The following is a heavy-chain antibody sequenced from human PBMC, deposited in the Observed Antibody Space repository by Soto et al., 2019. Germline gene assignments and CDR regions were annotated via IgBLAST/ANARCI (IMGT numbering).Heavy chain of an antibody. Sequence: PGGSLRLSCAASGFTFNNYAMSWVRQAPGKGLEWVSSTSNSGGTTYYADSVRGRFTVSRDNSRNKLYVQKHRIRAEDTAIYYCATISVASASHYWGQGTLVTVSS. CDR1: GFTFNNYA. CDR2: TSNSGGTT. CDR3: ATISVASASHY. V-gene: IGHV3-23*01. D-gene: IGHD6-19*01. J-gene: IGHJ4*02.